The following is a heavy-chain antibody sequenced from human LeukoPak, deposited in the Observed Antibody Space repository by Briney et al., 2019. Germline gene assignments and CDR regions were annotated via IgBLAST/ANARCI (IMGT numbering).Heavy chain of an antibody. Sequence: ASVKVSCKASGYTFTSYGISWVRQAPGQGLEWMGWISAYNGNTNYVQKLQGRVTMTTDTSTSTAYMELRSLRSDDTAVYYCARDVDYYDSSGHYDYWGQGTLVTVSS. J-gene: IGHJ4*02. D-gene: IGHD3-22*01. V-gene: IGHV1-18*01. CDR1: GYTFTSYG. CDR3: ARDVDYYDSSGHYDY. CDR2: ISAYNGNT.